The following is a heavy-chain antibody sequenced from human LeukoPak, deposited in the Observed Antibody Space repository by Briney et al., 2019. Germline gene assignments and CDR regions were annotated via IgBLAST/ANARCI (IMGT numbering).Heavy chain of an antibody. J-gene: IGHJ4*02. CDR3: ARDRGGYTYSHDY. CDR1: GFTVSSNY. Sequence: GSLRLSCAASGFTVSSNYMSWVRQSPEKGLEWIGEIYHDGSTNHNPSLKSRVTISMDKSKNQLSLKLNFVTAADTAVYYCARDRGGYTYSHDYWGQGTLVTVSS. CDR2: IYHDGST. V-gene: IGHV4-4*02. D-gene: IGHD5-18*01.